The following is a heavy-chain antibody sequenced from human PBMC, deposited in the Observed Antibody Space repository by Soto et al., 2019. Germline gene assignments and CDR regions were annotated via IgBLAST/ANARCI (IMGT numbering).Heavy chain of an antibody. V-gene: IGHV1-69*06. CDR3: ARDPSSSAQYYYYYGMDV. D-gene: IGHD6-6*01. J-gene: IGHJ6*02. Sequence: SVKVSCKASGGTFSSYAISWVRQAPGQGLEWMGGIIPIFGTANYAQKFQGRVTITADKSTSTAYMELSSLRSEDTAVYYCARDPSSSAQYYYYYGMDVWGQGTTVTVSS. CDR1: GGTFSSYA. CDR2: IIPIFGTA.